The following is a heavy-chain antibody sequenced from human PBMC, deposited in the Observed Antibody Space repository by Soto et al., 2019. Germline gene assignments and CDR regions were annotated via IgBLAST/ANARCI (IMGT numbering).Heavy chain of an antibody. CDR2: IIPIFGTA. CDR1: GGTFSSYA. J-gene: IGHJ6*02. V-gene: IGHV1-69*12. D-gene: IGHD3-10*01. CDR3: ARGSYGSGSYYNVHYYGMDV. Sequence: QVQLVQSGAEVKKPGSSVKVSCKASGGTFSSYAISWVRQAPGQGLEWMGGIIPIFGTANYAQKFQGRVTITADESTSTADMERSSLRSEDTAVYYCARGSYGSGSYYNVHYYGMDVWGQGTTVTVSS.